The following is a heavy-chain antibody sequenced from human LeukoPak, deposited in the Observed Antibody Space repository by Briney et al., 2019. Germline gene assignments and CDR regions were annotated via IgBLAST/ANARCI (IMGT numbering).Heavy chain of an antibody. J-gene: IGHJ4*02. CDR1: GASVSLFY. D-gene: IGHD6-6*01. CDR2: IHDSDNS. Sequence: PSETLSLTCTVSGASVSLFYWTWIRQPPGKGREWIGYIHDSDNSKYNPSLKSRVTMAVDTSKNQFSLKLSSVTAADTAVYYRARFSSIAARFDYWGQGTLVTVSS. V-gene: IGHV4-59*02. CDR3: ARFSSIAARFDY.